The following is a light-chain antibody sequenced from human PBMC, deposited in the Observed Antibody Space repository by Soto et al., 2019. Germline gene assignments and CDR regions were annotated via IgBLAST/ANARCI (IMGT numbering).Light chain of an antibody. J-gene: IGKJ1*01. CDR1: QTISSW. CDR3: QHYSSYSEA. CDR2: KAS. Sequence: DIQMTQSPSTLSGSVGDRGTITCRASQTISSWLAWYQQKPGKAPKLLIYKASTLKSGVPSRFSGSGSGTEFTLTISSLQPDDFATYYCQHYSSYSEAFGQGTKVELK. V-gene: IGKV1-5*03.